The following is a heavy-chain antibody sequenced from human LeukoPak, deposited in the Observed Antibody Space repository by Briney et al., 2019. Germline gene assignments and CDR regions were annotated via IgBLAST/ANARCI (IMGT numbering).Heavy chain of an antibody. CDR3: AKAPIVVVTAIDY. D-gene: IGHD2-21*02. J-gene: IGHJ4*02. V-gene: IGHV3-30-3*01. Sequence: GRSLRLSCAASGFTFSSYAMHWVRQAPGKGLEWVAVISYDGSNKYSADSVKGRFTISRDNSKNTLYLQMNSLRAEDTAVYYCAKAPIVVVTAIDYWGQGTLVTVSS. CDR1: GFTFSSYA. CDR2: ISYDGSNK.